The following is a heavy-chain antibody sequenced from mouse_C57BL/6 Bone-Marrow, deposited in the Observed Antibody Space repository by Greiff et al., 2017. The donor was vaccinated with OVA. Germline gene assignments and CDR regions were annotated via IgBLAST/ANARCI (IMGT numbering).Heavy chain of an antibody. D-gene: IGHD4-1*01. CDR1: GYTFTDYY. Sequence: QVQLKESGAELVRPGASVKLSCKASGYTFTDYYINWVKQRPGQGLEWIARIYPGSGNTYYNEKFKGKATLTAEKSSSTAYMQLSSLTSEDSAVYFCAREGWEDWFAYWGQGTLVTVSA. V-gene: IGHV1-76*01. J-gene: IGHJ3*01. CDR3: AREGWEDWFAY. CDR2: IYPGSGNT.